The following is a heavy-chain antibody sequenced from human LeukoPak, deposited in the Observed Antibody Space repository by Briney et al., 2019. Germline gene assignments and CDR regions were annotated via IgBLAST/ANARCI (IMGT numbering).Heavy chain of an antibody. Sequence: PSETLSLTCTVSGGSISSSSYYWGWIRQPPGKGLEWIGSIYYSGSTYYNPSLKSRVTISVDTSKNQFSLKLSSVTAADTAVYYCARGYYGSGRNLDYWGQGTLVTVSS. V-gene: IGHV4-39*07. J-gene: IGHJ4*02. D-gene: IGHD3-10*01. CDR3: ARGYYGSGRNLDY. CDR1: GGSISSSSYY. CDR2: IYYSGST.